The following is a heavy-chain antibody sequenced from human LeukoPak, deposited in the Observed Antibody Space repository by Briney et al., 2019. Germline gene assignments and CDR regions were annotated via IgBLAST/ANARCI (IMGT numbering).Heavy chain of an antibody. Sequence: SETLSLTCAVYGGSFSGYYWTWFGQPPRKGLEWIGEINHSGSTNYNPPLLSRLTISVHKSTNQLSLQPSCVTAADASAYYCVGSYPGYYGSGSYYGYWGQGTLVT. CDR3: VGSYPGYYGSGSYYGY. D-gene: IGHD3-10*01. V-gene: IGHV4-34*01. CDR2: INHSGST. CDR1: GGSFSGYY. J-gene: IGHJ4*02.